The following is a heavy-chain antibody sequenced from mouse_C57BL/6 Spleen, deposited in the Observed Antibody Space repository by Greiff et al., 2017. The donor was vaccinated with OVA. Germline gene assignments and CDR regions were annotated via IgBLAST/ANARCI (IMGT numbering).Heavy chain of an antibody. J-gene: IGHJ2*01. Sequence: EVKLMESGPELVKPGASVKISCKASGYSFTDYNMNWVKQSNGKSLEWIGVINPNYGTTSYNQKFKGKATLTVDQSSSTAYMQLNSLTSEDSAVYYCAREGYITTVVASYYFDYWGQGTTLTVSS. V-gene: IGHV1-39*01. CDR3: AREGYITTVVASYYFDY. CDR1: GYSFTDYN. D-gene: IGHD1-1*01. CDR2: INPNYGTT.